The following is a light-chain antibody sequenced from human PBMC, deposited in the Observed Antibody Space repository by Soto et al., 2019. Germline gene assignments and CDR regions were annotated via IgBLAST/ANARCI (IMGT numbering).Light chain of an antibody. V-gene: IGKV2-30*01. CDR1: QSLVYTDGNTY. J-gene: IGKJ2*01. CDR3: MQGTHWPPMYT. CDR2: QLS. Sequence: DVVVTQSPLSLPVTLGQPASISCRSSQSLVYTDGNTYLNWFQQRPVQSPRRGIYQLSNRDSGVPDRFSGSGSGTDFTLKISRVEAEDVGVYSCMQGTHWPPMYTFGQGTKLEIK.